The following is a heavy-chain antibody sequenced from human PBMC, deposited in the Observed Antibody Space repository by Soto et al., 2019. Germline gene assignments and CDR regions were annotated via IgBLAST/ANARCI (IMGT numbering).Heavy chain of an antibody. CDR3: TRRTGTTYAP. D-gene: IGHD1-1*01. CDR2: ITSSGVNI. J-gene: IGHJ5*02. CDR1: GFTFSSFS. V-gene: IGHV3-21*05. Sequence: GGSLRLSCAASGFTFSSFSMNWVRQAPGKGLEWISYITSSGVNIYYTDSVKGRFSISRDNAKNSLYLQMNSLRADDTAVYFCTRRTGTTYAPWGQGTLVTVSS.